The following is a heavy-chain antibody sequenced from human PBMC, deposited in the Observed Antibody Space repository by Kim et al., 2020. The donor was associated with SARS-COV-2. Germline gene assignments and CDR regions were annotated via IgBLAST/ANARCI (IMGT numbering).Heavy chain of an antibody. D-gene: IGHD2-2*01. V-gene: IGHV3-30*07. Sequence: SVKGRFTISRDNSQNTLYLQMNSLRAEDTAVYYCARDNGDQPLLWGDYYYGMDVWGQGTTVTVSS. CDR3: ARDNGDQPLLWGDYYYGMDV. J-gene: IGHJ6*02.